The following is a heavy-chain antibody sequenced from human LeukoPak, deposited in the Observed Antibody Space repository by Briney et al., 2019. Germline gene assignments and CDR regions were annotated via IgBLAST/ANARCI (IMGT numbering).Heavy chain of an antibody. Sequence: SETLSLTCTVSGYSISSGYYWGWIRQPPGKGLEWIGGIYHSGNTYYSPSLKSRVTISVDTSKNQFSLKLSSVTATDTAVYYCARGDYSSSWYEYNWFDPWGQGTLVTVSS. J-gene: IGHJ5*02. CDR3: ARGDYSSSWYEYNWFDP. CDR2: IYHSGNT. D-gene: IGHD6-13*01. CDR1: GYSISSGYY. V-gene: IGHV4-38-2*02.